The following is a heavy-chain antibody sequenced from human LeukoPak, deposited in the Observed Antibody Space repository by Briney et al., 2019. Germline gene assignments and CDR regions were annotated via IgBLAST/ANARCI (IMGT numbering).Heavy chain of an antibody. J-gene: IGHJ3*02. CDR3: ARENIVVVTAIRDAFDI. D-gene: IGHD2-21*02. Sequence: GGSLRLSCTATGFTFSTYEMNWVRQAPGQGLEWISYISSGSSTIYYADSVKGRFTISRDNAKNSLCLQMNSLRDEDTAVYYCARENIVVVTAIRDAFDIWGQGTMVTVSS. CDR2: ISSGSSTI. V-gene: IGHV3-48*02. CDR1: GFTFSTYE.